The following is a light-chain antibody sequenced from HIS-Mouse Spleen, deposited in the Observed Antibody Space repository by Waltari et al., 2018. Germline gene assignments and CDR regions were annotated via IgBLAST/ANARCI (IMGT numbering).Light chain of an antibody. CDR3: QHYGSSPET. Sequence: IVLTQSPGTLSLSPGARATLPCRASQSVSSSYLAWYQQKPGQAPRLLIYGASSRATGIPDRFSGSGSGTDFTLTISRLEPEDFAVYYCQHYGSSPETFGQGTKVEIK. CDR2: GAS. J-gene: IGKJ1*01. CDR1: QSVSSSY. V-gene: IGKV3-20*01.